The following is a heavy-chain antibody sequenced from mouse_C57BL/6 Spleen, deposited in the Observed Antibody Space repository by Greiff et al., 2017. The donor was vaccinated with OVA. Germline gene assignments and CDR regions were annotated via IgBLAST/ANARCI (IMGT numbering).Heavy chain of an antibody. Sequence: EVKLMESGGGLVQPGGSMKLSCVASGFTFSNYWMNWVRQSPEKGLEWVAQIRLKSDNYATHYAESVKGRFTISRDDSKSSVYLQMNNLRAEDTGIYYCTGADDGYYVAWFAYWGQGTLVTVSA. CDR3: TGADDGYYVAWFAY. CDR1: GFTFSNYW. CDR2: IRLKSDNYAT. J-gene: IGHJ3*01. D-gene: IGHD2-3*01. V-gene: IGHV6-3*01.